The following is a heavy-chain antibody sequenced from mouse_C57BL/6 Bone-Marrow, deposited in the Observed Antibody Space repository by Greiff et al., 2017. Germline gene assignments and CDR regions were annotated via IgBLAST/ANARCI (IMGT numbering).Heavy chain of an antibody. D-gene: IGHD2-1*01. CDR3: AKKIYYGNYLFAY. V-gene: IGHV2-5*01. CDR2: IWRGGST. CDR1: GFSLTSYG. Sequence: QVQLQQSGPGLVQPSQSLSITCTVSGFSLTSYGVHWVRQSPGKGLEWLGVIWRGGSTDYNAAFMSRLSITKDNSKSQVFFKMNSLQADDTAIYYCAKKIYYGNYLFAYWGQGTLVTVSA. J-gene: IGHJ3*01.